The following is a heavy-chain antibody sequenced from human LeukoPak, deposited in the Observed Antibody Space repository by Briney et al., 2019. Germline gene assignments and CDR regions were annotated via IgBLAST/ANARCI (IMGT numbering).Heavy chain of an antibody. CDR1: GFTVCTNY. J-gene: IGHJ4*02. CDR3: GRLTS. Sequence: PRGSLRLSPAASGFTVCTNYMSWGRQAPGKGLEWVSVISSGGSTYYADSVKGRFTISRDNAKNTMYLQVNSLRAGDTAVYYCGRLTSWGQGTLVSVSS. V-gene: IGHV3-53*01. D-gene: IGHD4/OR15-4a*01. CDR2: ISSGGST.